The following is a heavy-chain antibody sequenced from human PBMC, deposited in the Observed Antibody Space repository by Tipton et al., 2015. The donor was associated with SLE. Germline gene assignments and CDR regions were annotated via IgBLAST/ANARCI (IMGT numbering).Heavy chain of an antibody. CDR1: GGSISSDDYY. CDR3: ARGGVGGYDYIDS. CDR2: SYRSGSA. D-gene: IGHD5-12*01. V-gene: IGHV4-31*03. J-gene: IGHJ4*02. Sequence: TLSLTCTVSGGSISSDDYYWTWIRQFPGKGLEWIGHSYRSGSANHNPSLNSRLSLSVDKSQNQFSLRLSSVTAADTAVYYCARGGVGGYDYIDSWGQGALVIVSS.